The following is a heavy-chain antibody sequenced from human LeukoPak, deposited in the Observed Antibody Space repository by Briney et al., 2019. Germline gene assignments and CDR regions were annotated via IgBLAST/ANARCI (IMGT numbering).Heavy chain of an antibody. J-gene: IGHJ6*03. D-gene: IGHD3-3*01. V-gene: IGHV1-8*01. CDR1: GYTFTSYD. CDR3: ATNCCDFWSATYYYYYMDV. Sequence: ASVKVSCKASGYTFTSYDINWVRQATGQGLEWMGWMNPNSGNTGYAQKFQGRVTMTRNTSISTAYMELSSLRSEDTAVYYCATNCCDFWSATYYYYYMDVWGKGTTVTVSS. CDR2: MNPNSGNT.